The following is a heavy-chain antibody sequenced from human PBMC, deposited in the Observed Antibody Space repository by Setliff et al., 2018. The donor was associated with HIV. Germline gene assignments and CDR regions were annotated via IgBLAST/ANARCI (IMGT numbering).Heavy chain of an antibody. V-gene: IGHV4-34*01. D-gene: IGHD6-19*01. CDR2: INHGGGT. CDR3: ARDGGSSGWYFVLGYSDY. CDR1: GGSFSAYY. J-gene: IGHJ4*02. Sequence: KPSETLSLTCAVYGGSFSAYYWSWIRQTPGKGLEWIGEINHGGGTNYNPSLKSRVTMSVDTSKNQFSLKLNSVTAADTAMYYCARDGGSSGWYFVLGYSDYWGPGTLVTVSS.